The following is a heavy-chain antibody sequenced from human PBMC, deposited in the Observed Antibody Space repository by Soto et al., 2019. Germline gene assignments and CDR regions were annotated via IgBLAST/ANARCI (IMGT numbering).Heavy chain of an antibody. D-gene: IGHD2-15*01. V-gene: IGHV4-4*07. CDR2: INTDGLS. CDR3: ARVPVAVAATEDYHGLDV. Sequence: QVQLEESGPGLVRPSETLSLTCSVSGVSITSYYWSWIRQSAGGGLEWMGRINTDGLSTYSPSFNGRLTMSLDTSKNQVSLRLISVTAADTAVYFCARVPVAVAATEDYHGLDVWGQGTTVTVSS. J-gene: IGHJ6*02. CDR1: GVSITSYY.